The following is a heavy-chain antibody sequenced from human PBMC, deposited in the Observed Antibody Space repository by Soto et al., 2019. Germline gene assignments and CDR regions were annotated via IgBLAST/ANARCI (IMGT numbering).Heavy chain of an antibody. Sequence: QVQLVESGGGVVQPGRSLRLSCAASGFTFSSYGMHWVRQAPGKGLEWVAVIWYDGSNKYYADSVKGRFTISRDNSKNTLDLQMNSLRAEDTAVYYCARGPESLDSLTAFDIWGQGTMVTVSS. D-gene: IGHD3-3*01. CDR3: ARGPESLDSLTAFDI. J-gene: IGHJ3*02. CDR1: GFTFSSYG. V-gene: IGHV3-33*01. CDR2: IWYDGSNK.